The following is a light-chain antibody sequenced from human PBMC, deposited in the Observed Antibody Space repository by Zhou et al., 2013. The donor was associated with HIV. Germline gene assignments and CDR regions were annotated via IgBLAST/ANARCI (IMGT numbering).Light chain of an antibody. J-gene: IGLJ1*01. V-gene: IGLV2-18*02. CDR1: SSDVGSYNR. CDR3: SSYSSSSTLYV. Sequence: QSALTQPASVSGSPGQSIAISCTGTSSDVGSYNRVSWYQQSPGTGPKLMIYEVSNRPSGVPDRFSGSKSGNTASLTISGLQAEDEADYYCSSYSSSSTLYVFGTWDQGHR. CDR2: EVS.